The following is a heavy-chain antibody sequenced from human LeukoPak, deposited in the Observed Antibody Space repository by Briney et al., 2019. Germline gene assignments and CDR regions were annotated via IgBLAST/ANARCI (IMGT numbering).Heavy chain of an antibody. CDR3: ARWGGTRQYYFDY. J-gene: IGHJ4*02. CDR1: GFIFSDYG. V-gene: IGHV3-33*01. Sequence: GGSLRLSCAVSGFIFSDYGFHWVRQAPGKGLEWVAVTRFDGSIKQYADSVKGRFTIYRDDSKNPLYLQMNFLKSEDTAVYYCARWGGTRQYYFDYWGQGTLVTVSS. CDR2: TRFDGSIK. D-gene: IGHD1-1*01.